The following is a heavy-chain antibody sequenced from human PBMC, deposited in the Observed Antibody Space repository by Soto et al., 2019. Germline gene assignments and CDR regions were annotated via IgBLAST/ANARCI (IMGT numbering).Heavy chain of an antibody. CDR2: INGSGGST. D-gene: IGHD2-15*01. Sequence: PGGSLRLSCAASGFTFSSYAMSWVRQAPGKGLEWVSAINGSGGSTYYADSVKGRFTISRDNSKNTLYLQMNSLRAEDTAVYYCAKDPRVYCSGGSCYYGDYGGYYFDYWGQGTLVTVSS. V-gene: IGHV3-23*01. J-gene: IGHJ4*02. CDR3: AKDPRVYCSGGSCYYGDYGGYYFDY. CDR1: GFTFSSYA.